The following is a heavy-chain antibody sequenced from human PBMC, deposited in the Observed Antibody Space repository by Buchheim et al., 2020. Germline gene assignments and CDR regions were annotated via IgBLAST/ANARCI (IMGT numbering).Heavy chain of an antibody. Sequence: VQLLESGGGVVQPGRSLRLSCAASGFTFSSYAMHWVRQAPGKGLEWVAVISYDGSNKYYADSVKGRFTISRDNSKNTLYLQMNSLRAEDTAVYYCARGFPPYYDILTGYYSFDYWGQGTL. V-gene: IGHV3-30-3*01. CDR3: ARGFPPYYDILTGYYSFDY. CDR2: ISYDGSNK. J-gene: IGHJ4*02. CDR1: GFTFSSYA. D-gene: IGHD3-9*01.